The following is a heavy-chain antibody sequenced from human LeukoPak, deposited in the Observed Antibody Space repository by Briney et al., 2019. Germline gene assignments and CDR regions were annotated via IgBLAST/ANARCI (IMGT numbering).Heavy chain of an antibody. D-gene: IGHD5-18*01. CDR1: GFSFNTYA. CDR2: ISSSSSYI. CDR3: AGYIYGYLDY. J-gene: IGHJ4*02. Sequence: AGGSLRLSCAASGFSFNTYAMNWVRQAPGKGLEWVSSISSSSSYIFYADSVKGRFTISRDNAKNSLYLQMNSLRAEDTAVYYCAGYIYGYLDYWGQGTLVTVSS. V-gene: IGHV3-21*01.